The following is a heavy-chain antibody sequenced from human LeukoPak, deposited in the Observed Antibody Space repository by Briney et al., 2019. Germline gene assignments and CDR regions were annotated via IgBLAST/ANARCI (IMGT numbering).Heavy chain of an antibody. CDR1: GGTFSSYA. CDR2: IIPIFGTA. V-gene: IGHV1-69*05. CDR3: ARDGSTVTAVPYSYYMDD. D-gene: IGHD4-11*01. J-gene: IGHJ6*03. Sequence: GASVKVSCKASGGTFSSYAISWVRQAPGQGLEWMGGIIPIFGTANYAQKFQGRVTITTDESTSTAYMELSSLRSEDTAVYYCARDGSTVTAVPYSYYMDDWGKGTTVTVSS.